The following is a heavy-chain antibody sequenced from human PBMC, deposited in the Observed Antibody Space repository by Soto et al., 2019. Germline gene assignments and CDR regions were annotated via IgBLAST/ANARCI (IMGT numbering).Heavy chain of an antibody. Sequence: GGSLRLSCAASGFTLSTYDMHWVRQATGKGLEWVAALSYAGDTYYPGSVKGRFTVSREGAKNTLYLQMNSLRAEDTAVYYCAKDREHGYVVDYYYYYGMDVWGQGTTVTVSS. D-gene: IGHD5-12*01. V-gene: IGHV3-13*01. CDR2: LSYAGDT. CDR1: GFTLSTYD. CDR3: AKDREHGYVVDYYYYYGMDV. J-gene: IGHJ6*02.